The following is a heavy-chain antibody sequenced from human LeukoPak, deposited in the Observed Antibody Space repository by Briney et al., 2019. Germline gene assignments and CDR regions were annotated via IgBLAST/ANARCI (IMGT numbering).Heavy chain of an antibody. CDR3: AREDGNRGHEYYYYYYYMDV. CDR2: IYHSGST. D-gene: IGHD1-14*01. CDR1: GYSISSGYY. Sequence: KPSETLSLTCTVSGYSISSGYYWGWIRPPPGKGLEWIGSIYHSGSTYYNPSLKSRVTISVDTSKNQFSLKLSSVTAADTAVYYCAREDGNRGHEYYYYYYYMDVWGKGTTVTVSS. V-gene: IGHV4-38-2*02. J-gene: IGHJ6*03.